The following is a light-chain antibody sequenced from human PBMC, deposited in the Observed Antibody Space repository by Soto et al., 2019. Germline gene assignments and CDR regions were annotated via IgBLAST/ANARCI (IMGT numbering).Light chain of an antibody. Sequence: DIQMTQSPSTLSASVGDTLIITCRASESIDNWLAWYQQKPGKAPKLLIYAASSLQSGVPSRFSGSGSGTDFTLTISSLQPEDFATYYCQQSYSTPRTFGQGTRLEIK. J-gene: IGKJ5*01. CDR1: ESIDNW. V-gene: IGKV1-39*01. CDR2: AAS. CDR3: QQSYSTPRT.